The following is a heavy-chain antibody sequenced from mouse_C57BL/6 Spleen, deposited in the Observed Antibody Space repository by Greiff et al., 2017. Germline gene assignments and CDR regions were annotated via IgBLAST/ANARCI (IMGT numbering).Heavy chain of an antibody. Sequence: QVQLQQSGAELARPGASVKMSCKASGYTFTSYGISWVKQRTGKGLEWIGEFYPRNGDTNYNEKFKGKATLTADESSSTAYMELRRLTSEDSAVYFCARGCDFFYYFDVWGPGTTLTVSS. CDR3: ARGCDFFYYFDV. J-gene: IGHJ1*01. D-gene: IGHD2-13*01. CDR1: GYTFTSYG. CDR2: FYPRNGDT. V-gene: IGHV1-81*01.